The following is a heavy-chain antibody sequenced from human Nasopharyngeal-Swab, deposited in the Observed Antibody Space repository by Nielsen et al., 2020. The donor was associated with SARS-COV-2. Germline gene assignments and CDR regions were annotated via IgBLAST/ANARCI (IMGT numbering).Heavy chain of an antibody. J-gene: IGHJ3*02. Sequence: GESLKISCAASGFPFRNHYITWVRQPPGKGLEWVANIKQDGSEQFYVDSVKGRFTISRDNAKNSLYLQMNSLRSEDTAVYYCARESVVTGMDDATDIWGRGTMVTVSS. V-gene: IGHV3-7*04. CDR3: ARESVVTGMDDATDI. D-gene: IGHD2-21*02. CDR2: IKQDGSEQ. CDR1: GFPFRNHY.